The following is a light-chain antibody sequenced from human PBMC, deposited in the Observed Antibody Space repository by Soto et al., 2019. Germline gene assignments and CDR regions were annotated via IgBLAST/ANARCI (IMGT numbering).Light chain of an antibody. Sequence: EILLTQSPATLSLTPGEKATLSCRASQGVSSFLAWCQRKPGQAPRLLIYDAPNRATGIPARFSGSGPGTYFTLTISSLEPEDFVLYYCQHRSNWHGLTVGGGTKVDIK. CDR3: QHRSNWHGLT. CDR2: DAP. V-gene: IGKV3D-11*01. J-gene: IGKJ4*01. CDR1: QGVSSF.